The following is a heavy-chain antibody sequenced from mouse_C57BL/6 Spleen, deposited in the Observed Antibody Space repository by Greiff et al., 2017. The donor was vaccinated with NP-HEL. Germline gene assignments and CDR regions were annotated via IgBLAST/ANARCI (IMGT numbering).Heavy chain of an antibody. Sequence: VQLQQSGPELVKPGASVKIPCKASGYTFTDYNMDWVKQSHGKSLEWIGDINPNNGGTSYNQKFKGKATLTVDKSSSTAYMELRSLTSEDTAVYYCARFSSGVYFDYWGQGTTLTVSS. D-gene: IGHD1-1*01. J-gene: IGHJ2*01. CDR3: ARFSSGVYFDY. CDR1: GYTFTDYN. V-gene: IGHV1-18*01. CDR2: INPNNGGT.